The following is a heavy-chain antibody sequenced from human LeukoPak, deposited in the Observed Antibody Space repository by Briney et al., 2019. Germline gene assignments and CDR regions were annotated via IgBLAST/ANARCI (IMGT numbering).Heavy chain of an antibody. J-gene: IGHJ4*02. CDR2: ISGSGGST. D-gene: IGHD6-13*01. V-gene: IGHV3-23*01. CDR3: AKGSSSWGLWDY. CDR1: GFTFSSYA. Sequence: QAGGSLRLSCAASGFTFSSYAMSWVRQAPGKGLEWVSAISGSGGSTYYADSVKGRFTISRDNSKNTLYLQMNSLRAEDTAVYYCAKGSSSWGLWDYWGQGTLVTVSS.